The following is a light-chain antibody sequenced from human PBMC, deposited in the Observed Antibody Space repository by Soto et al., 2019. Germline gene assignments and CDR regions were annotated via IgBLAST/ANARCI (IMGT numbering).Light chain of an antibody. Sequence: DVVMTQSPLSLPVTPGEPASIYCGSSQSLLHSNGYNYLDWYLQKPGQSPQLLIYLGSNRASRVPDRFSGSGSGTDFTLKISRVEAEDVGVYYCMQALQSPFTFGQGTRLEIK. J-gene: IGKJ5*01. CDR2: LGS. V-gene: IGKV2-28*01. CDR3: MQALQSPFT. CDR1: QSLLHSNGYNY.